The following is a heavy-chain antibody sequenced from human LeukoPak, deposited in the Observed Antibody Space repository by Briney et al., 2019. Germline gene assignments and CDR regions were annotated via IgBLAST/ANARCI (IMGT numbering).Heavy chain of an antibody. CDR3: TRDPLTYCGGDCHSGGDY. CDR1: GFTFGDYA. CDR2: IRSKAYGGTT. V-gene: IGHV3-49*04. D-gene: IGHD2-21*02. J-gene: IGHJ4*02. Sequence: GGSLRLSCTASGFTFGDYAMSWVRQAPGKGLEWVGFIRSKAYGGTTEYAASVKGRFTISRDDSKSIAYLQMNSLKTEDTAVYYCTRDPLTYCGGDCHSGGDYWGQGTLVTVSS.